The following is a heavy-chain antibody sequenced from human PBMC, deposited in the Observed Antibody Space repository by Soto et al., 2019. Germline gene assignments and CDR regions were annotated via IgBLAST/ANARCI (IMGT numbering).Heavy chain of an antibody. Sequence: GGSLRLSCAASGFIFSNYGMHWVRQAPGKGLEWVAVISYDGSNKYYADSVKGRFTISRGNSKNTLYLQMNSLRAEDTAVYYCAKPLGYCSSSSCSEASYYYYYMDVWGTGTTVTVSS. CDR2: ISYDGSNK. CDR1: GFIFSNYG. V-gene: IGHV3-30*18. J-gene: IGHJ6*03. CDR3: AKPLGYCSSSSCSEASYYYYYMDV. D-gene: IGHD2-2*01.